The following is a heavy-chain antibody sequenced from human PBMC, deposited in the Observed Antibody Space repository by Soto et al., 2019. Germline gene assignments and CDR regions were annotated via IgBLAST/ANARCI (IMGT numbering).Heavy chain of an antibody. CDR2: INHSGST. D-gene: IGHD6-19*01. V-gene: IGHV4-34*01. CDR1: GGSFSGYY. Sequence: SETLSLTCAVYGGSFSGYYWSWIRQPPGKGLEWIGEINHSGSTNYNPSLKSRVTISVDTSKNQFSLKLSSVTAADTAVYYCARGMWLVRYFDYWGQGTLVTVSS. CDR3: ARGMWLVRYFDY. J-gene: IGHJ4*02.